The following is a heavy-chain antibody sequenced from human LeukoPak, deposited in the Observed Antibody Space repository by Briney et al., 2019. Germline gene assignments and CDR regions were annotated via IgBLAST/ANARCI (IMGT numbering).Heavy chain of an antibody. CDR3: ARASYSYGYY. Sequence: GGSLRLSCAASGFTVSSNYMGWARQAPGKGLEWVSVIYSGGSTYYADSVKGRFTISRDNSKNTLYLQMNSLRAKDTAVYYCARASYSYGYYWGQGTLVTVSS. CDR2: IYSGGST. CDR1: GFTVSSNY. D-gene: IGHD5-18*01. J-gene: IGHJ4*02. V-gene: IGHV3-66*01.